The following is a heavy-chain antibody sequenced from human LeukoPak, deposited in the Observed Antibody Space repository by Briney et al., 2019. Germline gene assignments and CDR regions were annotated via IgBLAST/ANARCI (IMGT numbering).Heavy chain of an antibody. CDR1: GYTFTSYD. Sequence: ASVKVSCKSSGYTFTSYDINWVRQATGQGLEWMGWMNPNSGNTGYAQEYQGRVTMTRNTSISTAYMELSSLRSEDTAVYYCARGGGSYGTDFDYWGQGTLVTVSS. CDR2: MNPNSGNT. V-gene: IGHV1-8*01. CDR3: ARGGGSYGTDFDY. D-gene: IGHD1-26*01. J-gene: IGHJ4*02.